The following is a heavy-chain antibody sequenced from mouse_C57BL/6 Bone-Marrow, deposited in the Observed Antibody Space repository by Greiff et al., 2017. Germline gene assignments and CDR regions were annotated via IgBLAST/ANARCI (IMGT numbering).Heavy chain of an antibody. V-gene: IGHV1-69*01. J-gene: IGHJ3*01. CDR3: ARRYDVYFLFAY. CDR2: IDPSDSYT. D-gene: IGHD2-3*01. CDR1: GYTFTSYW. Sequence: QVQLKQPGAELVMPGASVKLSCKASGYTFTSYWMHWVKQRPGQGLEWIGEIDPSDSYTNYNQKFKGKSTLTVDKSSSTAYMQLSSLTSEDSAVYYCARRYDVYFLFAYWGQGTLVTVSA.